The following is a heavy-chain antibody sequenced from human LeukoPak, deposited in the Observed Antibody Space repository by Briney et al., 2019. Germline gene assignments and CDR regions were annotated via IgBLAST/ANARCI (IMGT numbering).Heavy chain of an antibody. CDR2: ISYDGSNK. Sequence: PGGSLRLSCAASGFTLSSYGMHWVRQAPGKGLEWVAVISYDGSNKYYADSVKGRFTISRDNSKNTLYLQMNSLRAEDTAVYYCAKGGVTRTTLDLLDYWGQGTLVTVSS. D-gene: IGHD1-7*01. V-gene: IGHV3-30*18. CDR1: GFTLSSYG. J-gene: IGHJ4*02. CDR3: AKGGVTRTTLDLLDY.